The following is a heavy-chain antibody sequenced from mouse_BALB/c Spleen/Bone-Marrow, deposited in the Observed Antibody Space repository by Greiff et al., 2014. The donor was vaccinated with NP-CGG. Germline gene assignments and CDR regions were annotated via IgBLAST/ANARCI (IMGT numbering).Heavy chain of an antibody. CDR2: IYPGDGSS. CDR3: ARGSSFSYWYFDV. V-gene: IGHV1S56*01. D-gene: IGHD1-1*01. Sequence: LVESGASVKMSCKASGYSFTSYYIHWVKQRPGQGLEWIGWIYPGDGSSKYNEKFKGKTTLTADKSSSTVYMLISSLTSEDSAIYFCARGSSFSYWYFDVWGAGTTVTVSS. CDR1: GYSFTSYY. J-gene: IGHJ1*01.